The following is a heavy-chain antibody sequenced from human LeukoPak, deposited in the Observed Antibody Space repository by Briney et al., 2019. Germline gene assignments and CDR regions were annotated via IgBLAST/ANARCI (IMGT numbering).Heavy chain of an antibody. CDR2: INTDGSST. J-gene: IGHJ4*02. CDR1: GFTFSSYW. D-gene: IGHD4-17*01. CDR3: AKAPYGDYFPSIKPLDY. Sequence: PGGSLRLSCAASGFTFSSYWMHWVRQAPGKGLVCVSRINTDGSSTTYADSVRGRFTISRDNSKNTLYLQMNSLRAEDTAVYYCAKAPYGDYFPSIKPLDYWGQGTLVTVSS. V-gene: IGHV3-74*01.